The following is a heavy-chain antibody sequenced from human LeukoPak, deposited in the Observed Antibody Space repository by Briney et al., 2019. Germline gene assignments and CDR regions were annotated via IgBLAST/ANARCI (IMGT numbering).Heavy chain of an antibody. CDR3: ARGGLGYANYYYGMDV. J-gene: IGHJ6*02. Sequence: KSSETLSLTCTVSGGSISSYYWSWIRQPPGKGLEWIGYIYYSGSTNYNPPLKSRVTISVDTSKNQFSLKLSSVTAADTAVYYCARGGLGYANYYYGMDVWGQGTTVTVSS. D-gene: IGHD1-1*01. V-gene: IGHV4-59*08. CDR1: GGSISSYY. CDR2: IYYSGST.